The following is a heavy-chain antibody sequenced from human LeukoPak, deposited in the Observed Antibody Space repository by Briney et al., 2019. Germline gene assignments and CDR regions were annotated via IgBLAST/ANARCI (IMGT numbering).Heavy chain of an antibody. J-gene: IGHJ4*02. CDR3: ARPDCGSSGCNRLDY. CDR1: ESSFTSYW. CDR2: IDPSDSHT. V-gene: IGHV5-10-1*01. Sequence: GESLETSCKSSESSFTSYWIRRVRQMPGKGQKWKGEIDPSDSHTNYRPSLQGHVTISVDKSINTAYLQWSSLEASDTAIYYCARPDCGSSGCNRLDYWGQGTLVTVSS. D-gene: IGHD3-22*01.